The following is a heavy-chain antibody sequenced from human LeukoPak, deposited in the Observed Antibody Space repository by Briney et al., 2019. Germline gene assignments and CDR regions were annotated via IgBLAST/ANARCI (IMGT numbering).Heavy chain of an antibody. Sequence: SGGSLRLSCAASGFTFSSYWMSWVRQAPGKGLEWVANIKQDGSEKYYVDSVKGRFTISRDNAKNSLYLQMNSLRAEDTAVYYCARDRRYYGSGDYFDYWGQGTLVTVSS. CDR3: ARDRRYYGSGDYFDY. CDR1: GFTFSSYW. CDR2: IKQDGSEK. D-gene: IGHD3-10*01. J-gene: IGHJ4*02. V-gene: IGHV3-7*01.